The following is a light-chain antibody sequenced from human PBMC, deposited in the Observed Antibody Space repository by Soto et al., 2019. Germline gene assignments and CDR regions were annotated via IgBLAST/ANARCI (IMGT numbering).Light chain of an antibody. Sequence: DIQMTQSPSSLSASVGGRVTITCRASQSISSYLNWYQQKPGKAPKLLIYAASSLQSGVPSRFSGSGSGTEFTLTISSLQPDDFATYYCQHYNSYSEAFGQGNKVDIK. CDR2: AAS. J-gene: IGKJ1*01. V-gene: IGKV1-39*01. CDR1: QSISSY. CDR3: QHYNSYSEA.